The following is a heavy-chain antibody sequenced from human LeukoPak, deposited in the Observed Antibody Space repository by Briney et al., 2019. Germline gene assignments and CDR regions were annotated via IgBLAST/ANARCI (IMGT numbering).Heavy chain of an antibody. CDR1: GFTFDDYA. Sequence: GGSLRLSCAASGFTFDDYAMHWVRQAPGKGLEWVSGISWNSGSIGYADSVKGRFTISRDNAKNSLYLQMNSLRAEDMALYYCAKPGSASTSSFFDYWGQGTLVTVSS. D-gene: IGHD2-2*01. CDR2: ISWNSGSI. CDR3: AKPGSASTSSFFDY. V-gene: IGHV3-9*03. J-gene: IGHJ4*02.